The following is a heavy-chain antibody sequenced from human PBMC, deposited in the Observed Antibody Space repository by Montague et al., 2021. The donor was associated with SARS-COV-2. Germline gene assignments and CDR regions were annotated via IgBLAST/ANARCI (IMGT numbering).Heavy chain of an antibody. Sequence: CAISEDSVSSKSVAWNWIRQSPSRGLEWLGRTYYRSKWDSDFAESVKRRLVITPDTSKNQVSLQLNSVIPEDTAVYFCASSGITLTGLDAFDIWGQGTMVTVSS. CDR1: EDSVSSKSVA. CDR3: ASSGITLTGLDAFDI. J-gene: IGHJ3*02. CDR2: TYYRSKWDS. D-gene: IGHD3-9*01. V-gene: IGHV6-1*01.